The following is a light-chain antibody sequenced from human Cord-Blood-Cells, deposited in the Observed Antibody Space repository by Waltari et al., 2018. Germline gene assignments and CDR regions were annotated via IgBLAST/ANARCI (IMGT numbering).Light chain of an antibody. CDR2: GAS. CDR1: QSVSSSY. V-gene: IGKV3-20*01. Sequence: EIVLTQSPGTLSLSPGERATLSCRASQSVSSSYLAWYQQKPGQAPRLHIYGASSRATCIPDRFSGSGSGTDFTLTISRLEPEDFAVYYCQQYGSSPYTFGQGTKLEIK. J-gene: IGKJ2*01. CDR3: QQYGSSPYT.